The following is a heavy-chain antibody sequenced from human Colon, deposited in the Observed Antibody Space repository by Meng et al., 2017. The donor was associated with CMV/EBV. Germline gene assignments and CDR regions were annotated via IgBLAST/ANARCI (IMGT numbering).Heavy chain of an antibody. CDR3: ARGQTEQWLVQDAFDI. CDR2: IYYSGST. CDR1: GGSISSSSYY. D-gene: IGHD6-19*01. V-gene: IGHV4-39*07. Sequence: QLQPQGAGPGLVKPSETLSPTCTVSGGSISSSSYYWGWIRQPPGKGLEWIGSIYYSGSTYYNPSLKSRVTISVDTSKNQFSLKLSSVTAADTAVYYCARGQTEQWLVQDAFDIWGQGTMVTVSS. J-gene: IGHJ3*02.